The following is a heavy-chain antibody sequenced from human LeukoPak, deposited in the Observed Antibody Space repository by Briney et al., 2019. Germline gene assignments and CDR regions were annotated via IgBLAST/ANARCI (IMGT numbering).Heavy chain of an antibody. Sequence: GGSLRLSCAVSGFSVSSFGMSWVRQAPGKGLEWISAISVDGETPYYADSVKGRFIISRDNSKNTLYLQLSSLRAEDTAIYYCAQGYSSGWYPYWGQGSLVSVYS. CDR1: GFSVSSFG. CDR3: AQGYSSGWYPY. CDR2: ISVDGETP. V-gene: IGHV3-23*01. J-gene: IGHJ4*02. D-gene: IGHD6-19*01.